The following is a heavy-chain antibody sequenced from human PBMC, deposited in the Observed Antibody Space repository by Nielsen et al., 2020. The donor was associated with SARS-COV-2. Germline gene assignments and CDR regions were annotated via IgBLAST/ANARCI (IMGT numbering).Heavy chain of an antibody. CDR3: ARESSGYDHYNYGMDV. CDR1: GGSISSGGYY. Sequence: SCTVSGGSISSGGYYWSWIRHHPGKGLEWIGYIYFSGRTCYNPSLKSRVTISVDTSKNQFSLSLRSVTAADTAAYYCARESSGYDHYNYGMDVWGQGTTVTVSS. D-gene: IGHD5-12*01. CDR2: IYFSGRT. J-gene: IGHJ6*02. V-gene: IGHV4-31*02.